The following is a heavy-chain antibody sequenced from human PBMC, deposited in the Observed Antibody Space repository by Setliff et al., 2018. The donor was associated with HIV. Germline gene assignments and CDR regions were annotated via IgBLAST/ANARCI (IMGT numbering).Heavy chain of an antibody. V-gene: IGHV4-34*01. Sequence: SETLSLTCAAYGGSFSGYYWSWIRQPPGKGLEWIGEINHSGSTNYKPSLKSRVTISVDMSKNQVSLKVSSVTAADTAVYYCARGHGVYSGSYLAVYFDYWGQGTLVTVSS. CDR2: INHSGST. D-gene: IGHD1-26*01. CDR3: ARGHGVYSGSYLAVYFDY. CDR1: GGSFSGYY. J-gene: IGHJ4*02.